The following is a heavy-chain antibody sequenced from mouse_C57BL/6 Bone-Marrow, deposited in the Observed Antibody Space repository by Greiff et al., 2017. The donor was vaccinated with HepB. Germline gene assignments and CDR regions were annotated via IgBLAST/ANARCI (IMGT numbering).Heavy chain of an antibody. CDR2: IYPGDGDT. D-gene: IGHD1-1*01. Sequence: LVESGASVKISCKASGYAFSSYWMNWVKQRPGKGLEWIGQIYPGDGDTNYNGKFKGKATLTADKSSSTAYMQLSSLTSEDSAVYFCARSHYYGSSYYWYFDVWGTGTTVTVSS. CDR1: GYAFSSYW. V-gene: IGHV1-80*01. J-gene: IGHJ1*03. CDR3: ARSHYYGSSYYWYFDV.